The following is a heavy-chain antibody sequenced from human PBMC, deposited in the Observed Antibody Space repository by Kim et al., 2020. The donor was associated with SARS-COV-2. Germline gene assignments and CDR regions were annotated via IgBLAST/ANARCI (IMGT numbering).Heavy chain of an antibody. V-gene: IGHV1-8*01. Sequence: ASVKVSCKAPGYTFTTYDMHWVRQATGQRLEWMGWMNPVSGNTEYAQKVQDRVTITRDASVSTAYMELSSLRYEDTAVYFCVGNVGWGAQDWICDLWGRGTLTTSPS. J-gene: IGHJ2*01. CDR3: VGNVGWGAQDWICDL. CDR2: MNPVSGNT. D-gene: IGHD1-26*01. CDR1: GYTFTTYD.